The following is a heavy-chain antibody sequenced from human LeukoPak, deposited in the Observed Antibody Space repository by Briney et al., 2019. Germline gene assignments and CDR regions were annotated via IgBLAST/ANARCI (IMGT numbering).Heavy chain of an antibody. D-gene: IGHD6-19*01. CDR1: GYSISSGYY. Sequence: PSETLSLTCAVSGYSISSGYYWGWIRQPPGKGLEWIGSIYHSGSTYYNPSLKSRVTTSVDTSKNQFSLKLSSVTAADTAVYYCARPYFHYSSGPRFDYWGQGTLVTVSS. J-gene: IGHJ4*02. CDR3: ARPYFHYSSGPRFDY. V-gene: IGHV4-38-2*01. CDR2: IYHSGST.